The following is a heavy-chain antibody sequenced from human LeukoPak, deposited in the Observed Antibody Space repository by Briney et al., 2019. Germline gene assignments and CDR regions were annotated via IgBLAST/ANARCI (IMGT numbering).Heavy chain of an antibody. CDR2: IYYSGST. D-gene: IGHD4/OR15-4a*01. CDR1: GGSISSYY. CDR3: ARGGAKYYFDY. Sequence: SETLSLTCTVSGGSISSYYWSWIRQPPGKGLEWIGYIYYSGSTNYNPSLKSRVTISVDTSKNQFSLKLSSVTAADTAVYYCARGGAKYYFDYWGQGTLVTVSS. J-gene: IGHJ4*02. V-gene: IGHV4-59*01.